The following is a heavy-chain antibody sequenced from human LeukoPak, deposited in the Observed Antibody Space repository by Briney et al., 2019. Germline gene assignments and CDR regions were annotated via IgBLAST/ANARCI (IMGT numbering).Heavy chain of an antibody. CDR3: ASGRAAAGVSGADY. D-gene: IGHD6-13*01. J-gene: IGHJ4*02. Sequence: SETLSLTCAVYGGSFSGYYWSWIRQPPGKGLEWIGEINHSGSTNYNPSLKSQVTISVDTSKNQFSLKLSSVTAADTAVYYCASGRAAAGVSGADYWGQGTLVTVSS. CDR1: GGSFSGYY. V-gene: IGHV4-34*01. CDR2: INHSGST.